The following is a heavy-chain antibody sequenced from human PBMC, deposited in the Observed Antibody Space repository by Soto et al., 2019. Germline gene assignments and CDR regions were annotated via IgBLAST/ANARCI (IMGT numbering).Heavy chain of an antibody. J-gene: IGHJ5*02. Sequence: SVKVSCKASGFTFSSSAVQWVRQARGQPLEWIGWIVLGNGNTNYAQKFQQRVTITRDMSTSTAYMEVRSLTSVDTAVYYCATRIGNIGWYWLDTWGQGTLVTVSS. V-gene: IGHV1-58*01. D-gene: IGHD6-19*01. CDR2: IVLGNGNT. CDR1: GFTFSSSA. CDR3: ATRIGNIGWYWLDT.